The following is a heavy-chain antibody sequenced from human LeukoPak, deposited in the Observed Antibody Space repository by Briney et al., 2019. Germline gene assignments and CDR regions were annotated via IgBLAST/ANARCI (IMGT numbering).Heavy chain of an antibody. J-gene: IGHJ4*02. CDR1: GLTFSSYA. Sequence: GGSLRLSCAASGLTFSSYAMSWVRQAPGKGLEWVSAISGSGGSTYYADSVKGRFTISRDNSKKTLYLQMNSQRAEDTAVYYCAKVSAYCSSTSCFADYWGQGTLVTVSS. V-gene: IGHV3-23*01. CDR2: ISGSGGST. CDR3: AKVSAYCSSTSCFADY. D-gene: IGHD2-2*01.